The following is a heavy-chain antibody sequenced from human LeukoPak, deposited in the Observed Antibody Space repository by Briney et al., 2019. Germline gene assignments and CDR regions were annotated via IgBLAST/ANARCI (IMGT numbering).Heavy chain of an antibody. CDR1: GGFISSYY. CDR2: IYDSGST. Sequence: SETLSLTCTVSGGFISSYYWSWIRQPPGKGLEWIGYIYDSGSTNYNPSLKSRVTISVDTSKNQFSLKLSSVTAADTAVYYCARGLWFGGTVDVWGKGTTVTVSS. CDR3: ARGLWFGGTVDV. V-gene: IGHV4-59*01. D-gene: IGHD3-10*01. J-gene: IGHJ6*04.